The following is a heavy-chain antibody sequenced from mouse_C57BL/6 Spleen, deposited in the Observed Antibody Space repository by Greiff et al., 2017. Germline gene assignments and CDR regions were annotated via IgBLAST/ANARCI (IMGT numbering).Heavy chain of an antibody. J-gene: IGHJ4*01. CDR2: ISSGSSTI. CDR3: ARWRAIYYGYGDAMDY. V-gene: IGHV5-17*01. D-gene: IGHD2-2*01. CDR1: GFTFSDYG. Sequence: DVMLVESGGGLVKPGGSLKLSCAASGFTFSDYGMHWVRQAPEKGLEWVAYISSGSSTIYSADTVTGRFTISRDNAKNTPFLQMTSLRSEDTAMYYCARWRAIYYGYGDAMDYWGQGTSVTVSS.